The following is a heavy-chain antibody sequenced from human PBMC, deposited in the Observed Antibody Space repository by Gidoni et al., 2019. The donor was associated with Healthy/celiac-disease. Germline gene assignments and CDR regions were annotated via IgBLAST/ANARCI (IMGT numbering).Heavy chain of an antibody. D-gene: IGHD6-6*01. CDR2: ISGSGGST. CDR1: GFTFSSYA. Sequence: EVQLLESGGGLVPPGGSLRLSCAASGFTFSSYAMSWVRQAPGKGLEWVSAISGSGGSTYYADSVKGRFTISRDNSKNTLYLQMNSLRAEDTAVYYCAKGAEQLVPSYYYYGMDVWGQGTTVTVSS. CDR3: AKGAEQLVPSYYYYGMDV. J-gene: IGHJ6*02. V-gene: IGHV3-23*01.